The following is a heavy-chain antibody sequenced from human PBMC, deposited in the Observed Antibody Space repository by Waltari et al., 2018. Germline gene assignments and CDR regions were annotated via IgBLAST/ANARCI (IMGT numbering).Heavy chain of an antibody. Sequence: QVQLQESGPGLVQPSETLSLTCTVSGGSISSYSWSWIRQPPGKGLEWIGYIYYSGSTNYNPSLKSRVTISVDTSKNQFSLKLSSVTAADTAVYYCARGSSTVTTYHYYGMDVWGQGTTVTVSS. J-gene: IGHJ6*02. V-gene: IGHV4-59*01. CDR3: ARGSSTVTTYHYYGMDV. CDR2: IYYSGST. CDR1: GGSISSYS. D-gene: IGHD4-4*01.